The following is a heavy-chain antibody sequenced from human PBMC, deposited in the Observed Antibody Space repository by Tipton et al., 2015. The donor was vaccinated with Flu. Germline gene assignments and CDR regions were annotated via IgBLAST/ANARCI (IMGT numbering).Heavy chain of an antibody. V-gene: IGHV1-2*02. CDR3: AREARGCSSTSCYADYYYGMDV. J-gene: IGHJ6*02. D-gene: IGHD2-2*01. CDR1: GYTFTGYY. Sequence: QLVQSGAEVKKPGASVKVSCKASGYTFTGYYMHWVRQAPGQGLEWMGWINPNSGGTNYAQKFQGRVTMTRDTSISTAYMERSRLRSDDTAVYYCAREARGCSSTSCYADYYYGMDVWGQGTTVTVSS. CDR2: INPNSGGT.